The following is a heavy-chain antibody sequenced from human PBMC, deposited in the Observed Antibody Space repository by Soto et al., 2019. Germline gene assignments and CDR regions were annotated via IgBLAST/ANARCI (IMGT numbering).Heavy chain of an antibody. CDR2: IYYSGST. CDR1: GGSISSSSYY. D-gene: IGHD6-6*01. Sequence: SETLSLTCTVSGGSISSSSYYWGWIRQPQRKGLEWIGSIYYSGSTYYNPSLKSRVTISVDTSKNQFSLKLSSVTAADTAVYYCARRARDSSSSWRYYYYYMDGWGKGTTVTVSS. V-gene: IGHV4-39*01. J-gene: IGHJ6*03. CDR3: ARRARDSSSSWRYYYYYMDG.